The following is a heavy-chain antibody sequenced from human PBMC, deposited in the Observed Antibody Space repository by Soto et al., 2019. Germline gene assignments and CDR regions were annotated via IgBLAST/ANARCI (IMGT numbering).Heavy chain of an antibody. J-gene: IGHJ4*02. CDR1: GFTFSGYT. Sequence: GGSLRLSCAASGFTFSGYTMSWVRQAPGKGLEWVSSITSGSSYIYYADSVKGRFTISRDNAKNSLYLQINSLRAEDTAMYYCARSSFDYWCQGTLVTVSS. CDR2: ITSGSSYI. V-gene: IGHV3-21*01. CDR3: ARSSFDY.